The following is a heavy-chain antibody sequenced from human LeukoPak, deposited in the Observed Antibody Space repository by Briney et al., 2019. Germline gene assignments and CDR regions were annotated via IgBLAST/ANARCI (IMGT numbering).Heavy chain of an antibody. J-gene: IGHJ4*02. Sequence: GGSLRLSCAASGFTFSSYAMSWVRQAPGKGLEWVSGISGDGERTYYADSVRGRFSISRANPKNTVYLQMNSLRVEDTAIYYCAKLFCTGGRCYSNPFDCWGQGTLVTVSS. CDR1: GFTFSSYA. D-gene: IGHD2-15*01. V-gene: IGHV3-23*01. CDR2: ISGDGERT. CDR3: AKLFCTGGRCYSNPFDC.